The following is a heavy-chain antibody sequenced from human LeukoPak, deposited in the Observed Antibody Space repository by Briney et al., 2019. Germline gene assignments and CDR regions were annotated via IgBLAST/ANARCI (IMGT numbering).Heavy chain of an antibody. J-gene: IGHJ4*02. V-gene: IGHV1-69*05. CDR2: IIPIFGTA. Sequence: SVKVSCKASGGTFSSYAISWVRQAPGQGLEWTGGIIPIFGTANYAQKFQGRVTITTDESTSTAYMELSSLRSEDTAVYYCARDRGKWLAPFDYWGQGTLVTVSS. D-gene: IGHD6-19*01. CDR3: ARDRGKWLAPFDY. CDR1: GGTFSSYA.